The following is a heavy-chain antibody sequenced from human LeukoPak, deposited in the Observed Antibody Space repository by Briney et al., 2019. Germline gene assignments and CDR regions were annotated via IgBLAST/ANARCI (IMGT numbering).Heavy chain of an antibody. CDR1: GFTFSSYS. Sequence: GGSLRLSCAASGFTFSSYSMNWVRQAPGKGLEWVSTISGNGDHTFDADSVRGRFTISRDNSKNTLYLQMTSLRVEDTAIYYCAKVDSGYFTYYYYMDVWGKGTTVTVSS. CDR2: ISGNGDHT. CDR3: AKVDSGYFTYYYYMDV. D-gene: IGHD2/OR15-2a*01. J-gene: IGHJ6*03. V-gene: IGHV3-23*01.